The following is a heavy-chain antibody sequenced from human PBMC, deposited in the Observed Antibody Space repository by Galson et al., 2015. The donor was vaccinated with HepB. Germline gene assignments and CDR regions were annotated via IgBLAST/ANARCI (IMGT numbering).Heavy chain of an antibody. Sequence: PALVKPTQTLTLPCSFSGFSPSASAMRVSWIRQPPGKALEWLARIDGDDDRFYSTSLKTRLTISKDTSENQVVLTMTNMDPVDTATYYCARTSGSNYLDAFDIWGQGTMVTISS. CDR2: IDGDDDR. CDR3: ARTSGSNYLDAFDI. CDR1: GFSPSASAMR. J-gene: IGHJ3*02. V-gene: IGHV2-70*04. D-gene: IGHD1-26*01.